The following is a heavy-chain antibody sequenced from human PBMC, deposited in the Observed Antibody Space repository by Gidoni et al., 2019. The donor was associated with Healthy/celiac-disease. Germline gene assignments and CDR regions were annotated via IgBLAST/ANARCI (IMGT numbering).Heavy chain of an antibody. J-gene: IGHJ4*02. V-gene: IGHV3-9*01. CDR1: GFTFDDYA. D-gene: IGHD3-10*01. CDR2: ISWNSGSI. CDR3: AKDTGGSGSGVFSLFDY. Sequence: EVQLVESGGGLVQPGRSLRLSCAASGFTFDDYAMHWVRQAPGKGLGWVSGISWNSGSIGYADSVKGRFTISRDNAKNSLYLQMNSLRAEDTALYYCAKDTGGSGSGVFSLFDYWGQGTLVTVSS.